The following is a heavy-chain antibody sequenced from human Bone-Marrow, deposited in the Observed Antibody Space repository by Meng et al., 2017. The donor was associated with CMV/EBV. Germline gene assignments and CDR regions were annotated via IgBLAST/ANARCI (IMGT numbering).Heavy chain of an antibody. Sequence: GGSLRLSCVASGFTFSSYAMHWVRQAPGKGLEWVSGISWNSGSIGYADSVKGRFTISRDNAKNTLYLQMNSLRAEDTAVYYCARALYPQGPCITIFGVVTPHYGMDVWGQGTTVTVSS. CDR2: ISWNSGSI. V-gene: IGHV3-9*01. J-gene: IGHJ6*02. CDR3: ARALYPQGPCITIFGVVTPHYGMDV. D-gene: IGHD3-3*01. CDR1: GFTFSSYA.